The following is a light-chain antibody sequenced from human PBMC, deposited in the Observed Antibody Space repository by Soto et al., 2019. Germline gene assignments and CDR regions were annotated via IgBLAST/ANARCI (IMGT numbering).Light chain of an antibody. V-gene: IGLV1-44*01. CDR3: AVWDDSLNGRV. CDR2: SNN. CDR1: SSNIGSNT. Sequence: QSVLTQPPSASGTPGQRVTISCSGSSSNIGSNTINWYQQLPGTAPKLLIYSNNQRPSGVPDRFSGSKSGTSASLAISGLQSDDEADYYCAVWDDSLNGRVFGGGTKLTVL. J-gene: IGLJ3*02.